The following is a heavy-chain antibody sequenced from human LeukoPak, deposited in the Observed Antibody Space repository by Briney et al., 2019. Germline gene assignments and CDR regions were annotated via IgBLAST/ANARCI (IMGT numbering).Heavy chain of an antibody. D-gene: IGHD3-22*01. CDR2: INAGNGNT. Sequence: ASVKVSCKASGYTFTSYAMHWVRQAPGQRLEWMGWINAGNGNTKYSQEFQGRVTITRDTSASTAYMERSSLRSEDMAVYYCARAKGGYYYDSSGYAFDIWGQGTMVTVSS. V-gene: IGHV1-3*03. CDR3: ARAKGGYYYDSSGYAFDI. J-gene: IGHJ3*02. CDR1: GYTFTSYA.